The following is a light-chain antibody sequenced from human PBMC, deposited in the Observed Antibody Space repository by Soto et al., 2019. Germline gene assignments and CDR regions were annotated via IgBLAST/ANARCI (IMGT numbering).Light chain of an antibody. J-gene: IGKJ4*01. CDR3: QQRRDWPLA. V-gene: IGKV3-11*01. CDR2: DAS. Sequence: EIVLTQSPTTLSLSPGERATLSCRASQSVSSYFAWYQQKPGQAPRLLIYDASTRAAGIPARFSGSGSGTDFTLTISCLEPEDFAVYYCQQRRDWPLAFGGGTKVEIK. CDR1: QSVSSY.